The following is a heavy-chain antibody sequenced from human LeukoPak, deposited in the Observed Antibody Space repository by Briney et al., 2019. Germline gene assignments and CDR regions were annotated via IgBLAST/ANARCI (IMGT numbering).Heavy chain of an antibody. CDR2: IYYSGST. CDR1: GGSISSGDYY. J-gene: IGHJ3*02. Sequence: SETLSLTCTVSGGSISSGDYYWSWIRQPPGTGLEWIGYIYYSGSTYYNPSLKSRVTISVDTSKNQFSLKLSSVTAADTAVYYCAREEITRGAFDIWGQGTMVTVSS. D-gene: IGHD3-10*01. V-gene: IGHV4-30-4*01. CDR3: AREEITRGAFDI.